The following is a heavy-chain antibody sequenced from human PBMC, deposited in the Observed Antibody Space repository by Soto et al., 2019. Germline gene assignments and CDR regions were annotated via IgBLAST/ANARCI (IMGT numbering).Heavy chain of an antibody. CDR1: GFTFSSYG. V-gene: IGHV3-30*18. D-gene: IGHD6-13*01. CDR2: ISYDGSNK. Sequence: QVQLVESGGGVVQPGRSLRLSCAASGFTFSSYGMHWVRQAPGKGLEWVAVISYDGSNKYYADSVKGRFTISRDNSKNTLYLKMNSLRAEDTAVYYCAKDRYSSSWTEYYYYYGMDVWGQGTTVTVSS. J-gene: IGHJ6*02. CDR3: AKDRYSSSWTEYYYYYGMDV.